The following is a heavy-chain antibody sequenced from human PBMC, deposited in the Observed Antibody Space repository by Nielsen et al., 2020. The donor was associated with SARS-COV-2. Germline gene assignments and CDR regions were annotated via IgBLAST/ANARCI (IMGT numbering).Heavy chain of an antibody. Sequence: SETLSLTCAVYGGSFSGYYWSWIRQPPGKGLEWIGEINHNGSTNYNPSLKSRVTISVDTSKNQFSLKLSSVTAADTAVYYCASLKSSGSYYSGMDVWGQGTTVTVSS. CDR3: ASLKSSGSYYSGMDV. J-gene: IGHJ6*02. CDR1: GGSFSGYY. V-gene: IGHV4-34*01. CDR2: INHNGST. D-gene: IGHD1-26*01.